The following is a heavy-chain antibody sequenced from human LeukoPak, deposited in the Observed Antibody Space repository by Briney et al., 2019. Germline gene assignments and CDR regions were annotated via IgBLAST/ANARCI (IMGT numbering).Heavy chain of an antibody. V-gene: IGHV4-59*08. J-gene: IGHJ4*02. CDR2: MYYSGST. Sequence: SETLSLTCTVSGGSISTDHWSWIRQPPGKGLEWIGYMYYSGSTNYNPSIKSRVTISGDTSKNHFSLKLSSVTAADTAVYYCARLNSYYFDYWGQGNLVTVSS. D-gene: IGHD5-18*01. CDR3: ARLNSYYFDY. CDR1: GGSISTDH.